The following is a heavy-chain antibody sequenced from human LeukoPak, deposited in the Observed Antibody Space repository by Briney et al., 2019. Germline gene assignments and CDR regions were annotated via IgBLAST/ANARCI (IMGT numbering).Heavy chain of an antibody. J-gene: IGHJ4*02. V-gene: IGHV3-53*01. D-gene: IGHD5-18*01. Sequence: GGSLRLSCAASGFTVSSNYMSWVRQAPGKGLEWVSVIYSGGTPYYADSVKGRFTISRDNSKNALYLQMNSLRAEDTAVYYCARGGYSYGLFDYWGQGTLVTVSS. CDR2: IYSGGTP. CDR3: ARGGYSYGLFDY. CDR1: GFTVSSNY.